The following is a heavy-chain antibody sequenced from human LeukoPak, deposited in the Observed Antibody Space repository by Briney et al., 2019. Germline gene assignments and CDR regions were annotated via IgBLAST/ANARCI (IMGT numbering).Heavy chain of an antibody. CDR1: GFTVSDNY. D-gene: IGHD5-18*01. V-gene: IGHV3-66*01. CDR2: IYSGGRT. J-gene: IGHJ4*02. Sequence: GGSLRLSCAAFGFTVSDNYMSWVRQAPGKGLEWVSVIYSGGRTYYADSVKGRFTISRDISENRLYLQMNGLRVEDTAVYYCAREGATASSGYFFDYWGQGSLVTVSS. CDR3: AREGATASSGYFFDY.